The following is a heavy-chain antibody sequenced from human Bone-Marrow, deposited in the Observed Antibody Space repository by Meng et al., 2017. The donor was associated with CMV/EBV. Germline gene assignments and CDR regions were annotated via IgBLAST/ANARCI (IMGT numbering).Heavy chain of an antibody. V-gene: IGHV3-48*03. CDR1: GFTFSSYE. Sequence: GGSLRLSCAASGFTFSSYEMNWVRQAPGKGLEWVSYISSSGSTIYYADSVKGRFTITRDNAKNSLYLQNNSLRAEETAVDYCAGGGLDAFDIWAQGTMVTVSS. CDR2: ISSSGSTI. D-gene: IGHD3-16*01. CDR3: AGGGLDAFDI. J-gene: IGHJ3*02.